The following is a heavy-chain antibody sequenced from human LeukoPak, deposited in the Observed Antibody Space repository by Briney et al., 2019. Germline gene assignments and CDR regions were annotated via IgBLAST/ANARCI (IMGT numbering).Heavy chain of an antibody. V-gene: IGHV3-7*03. D-gene: IGHD6-19*01. CDR1: GFTFSSYW. J-gene: IGHJ4*02. CDR3: ARIGRAGYNSGWYFDY. CDR2: IKQDGNER. Sequence: PGGSLRLSCAGSGFTFSSYWMGWVRQAPGKELEWVANIKQDGNERYYVDSAKGRFTISRDNAQNSLFLQMNSLRAEDTAVYYCARIGRAGYNSGWYFDYWGQGTLVTVSS.